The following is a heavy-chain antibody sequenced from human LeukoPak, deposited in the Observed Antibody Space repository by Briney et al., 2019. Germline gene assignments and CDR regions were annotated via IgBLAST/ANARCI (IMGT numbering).Heavy chain of an antibody. V-gene: IGHV4-59*12. CDR2: IYYSGST. Sequence: ASETLSLTCTVSGGPISSYYWRWIRQPPGKGLEWIGHIYYSGSTNYNPSLKSRVTISVDTSKNQFSLKLSSVTAADTAVYYCARFSGSTSAYLGAYYYYYMDVWGKGTTVTVSS. CDR3: ARFSGSTSAYLGAYYYYYMDV. CDR1: GGPISSYY. J-gene: IGHJ6*03. D-gene: IGHD2-2*01.